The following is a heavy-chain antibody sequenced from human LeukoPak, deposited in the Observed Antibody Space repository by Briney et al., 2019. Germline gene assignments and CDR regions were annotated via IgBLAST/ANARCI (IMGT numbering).Heavy chain of an antibody. CDR2: MNPNSGNT. Sequence: ASVKVSCKASGYTFTSYDIHWVRQATGQGLEWMGWMNPNSGNTGFLQKFQGRVTMTRDTSICTAYMELSSLRSEDTAVYYCARVYVNAFDLWGQGTMVTVSS. CDR1: GYTFTSYD. CDR3: ARVYVNAFDL. D-gene: IGHD5/OR15-5a*01. V-gene: IGHV1-8*01. J-gene: IGHJ3*01.